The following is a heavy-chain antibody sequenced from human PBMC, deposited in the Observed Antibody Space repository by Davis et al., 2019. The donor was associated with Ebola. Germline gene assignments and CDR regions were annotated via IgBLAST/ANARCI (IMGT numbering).Heavy chain of an antibody. Sequence: PSETLSLTCTVSGGSISSSTTYYWGWIRKSPGKGMEWIESIYYSGSAYYNPSLKSRVTISVDTSKNQFSLKLSSVTAADTAVYYCARDPGQQRYPFEIWGQGTMVTVSS. CDR1: GGSISSSTTYY. V-gene: IGHV4-39*07. D-gene: IGHD6-13*01. CDR3: ARDPGQQRYPFEI. J-gene: IGHJ3*02. CDR2: IYYSGSA.